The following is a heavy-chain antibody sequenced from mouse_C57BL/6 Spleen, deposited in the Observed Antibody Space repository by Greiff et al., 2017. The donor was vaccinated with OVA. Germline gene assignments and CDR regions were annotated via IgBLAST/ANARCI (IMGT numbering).Heavy chain of an antibody. V-gene: IGHV1-22*01. J-gene: IGHJ3*01. CDR1: GYTFTDYN. CDR2: INPNNGGT. Sequence: VQLKESGPELVKPGASVKMSCKASGYTFTDYNMHWVKQSHGKSLEWIGYINPNNGGTSYNQKFKGKATLTVNKSSSTAYMELRSLTSEDSAVYYCAKSSGPAWFAYWGQGTLVTVSA. D-gene: IGHD3-2*02. CDR3: AKSSGPAWFAY.